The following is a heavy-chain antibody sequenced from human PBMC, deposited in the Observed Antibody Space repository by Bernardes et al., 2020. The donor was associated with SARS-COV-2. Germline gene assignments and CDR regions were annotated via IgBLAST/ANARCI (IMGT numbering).Heavy chain of an antibody. D-gene: IGHD3-10*01. CDR2: IYTSGST. CDR3: ARDRGTMVRGVYYYYGMDV. J-gene: IGHJ6*02. Sequence: SETLSLTCTVSGGSISSYYWSWIRQPAGKGLEWIGRIYTSGSTNYNPSLKSRVTMSVDTSKNQFSLKLSSVTAADTAVYYCARDRGTMVRGVYYYYGMDVWGQGTTVTVSS. V-gene: IGHV4-4*07. CDR1: GGSISSYY.